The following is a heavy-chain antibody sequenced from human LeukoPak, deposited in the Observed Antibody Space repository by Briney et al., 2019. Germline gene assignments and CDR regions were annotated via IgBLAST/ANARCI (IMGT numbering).Heavy chain of an antibody. CDR3: AREYYYDNYFDY. CDR2: INSDGRST. V-gene: IGHV3-74*01. Sequence: PGGSPRLSCAASGFTFSSYWMHWVRQAPGKGLVWVSRINSDGRSTTYADSVKGRFTISRDNAKNTLYLQMNSLRAEDTAVYYCAREYYYDNYFDYWGQGTLVTVSS. J-gene: IGHJ4*02. CDR1: GFTFSSYW. D-gene: IGHD3-22*01.